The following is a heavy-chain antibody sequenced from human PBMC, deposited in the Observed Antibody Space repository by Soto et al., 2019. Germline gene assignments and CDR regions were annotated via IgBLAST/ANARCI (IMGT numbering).Heavy chain of an antibody. CDR2: ISGSGDST. D-gene: IGHD6-19*01. V-gene: IGHV3-23*01. J-gene: IGHJ4*02. CDR1: GFPFRDYG. CDR3: AKGRSSGWSDY. Sequence: EVQLLESGGGLVQPGGSLSLSCAVSGFPFRDYGMTWVRQAPGRGLEWVSMISGSGDSTYYADSVKGRFTISRDNSQNTLSLQMNSLRAEDTAVYYCAKGRSSGWSDYWGQGTLVTVSS.